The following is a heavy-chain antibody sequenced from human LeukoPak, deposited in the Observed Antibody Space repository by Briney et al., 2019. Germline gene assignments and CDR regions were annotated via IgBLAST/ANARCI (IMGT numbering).Heavy chain of an antibody. D-gene: IGHD1-26*01. J-gene: IGHJ4*02. Sequence: GGSLRLSCAASGFTFSSYEMNWVRQAPGKGLEWVSYISSSGSTIYYADSVKGRFTISRDNAKNSLSLQMTSLRAEDTAVYYCARGAGATRKIEYWGQGTLVTVSS. V-gene: IGHV3-48*03. CDR3: ARGAGATRKIEY. CDR2: ISSSGSTI. CDR1: GFTFSSYE.